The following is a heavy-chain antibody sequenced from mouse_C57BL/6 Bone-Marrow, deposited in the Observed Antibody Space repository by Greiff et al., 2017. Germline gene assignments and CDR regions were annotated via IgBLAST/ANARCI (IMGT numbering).Heavy chain of an antibody. Sequence: EVQVVESGGGLVKPGGSLKLSCAASGFTFSSYAMSWVRQTPEKRLEWVATISDGGSYTYYPDNVKGRFTISRDNAKNNLYLQMSQLKSEATAMYYCARSGYGSSYWFAYWGQGTLVTVSA. CDR1: GFTFSSYA. CDR2: ISDGGSYT. J-gene: IGHJ3*01. V-gene: IGHV5-4*01. D-gene: IGHD1-1*01. CDR3: ARSGYGSSYWFAY.